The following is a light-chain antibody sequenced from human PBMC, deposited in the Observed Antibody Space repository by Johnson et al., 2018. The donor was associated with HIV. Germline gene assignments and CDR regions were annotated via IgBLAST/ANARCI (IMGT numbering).Light chain of an antibody. Sequence: QSVLTQPPSVSAAPGQKVTISCSGSSSNIGNNYVSWYQQLPGTAPKLLVYENIKRPSGIPDRFSGSKSGTSATLGIAGLQTGAEADYYCGTWDSSLSANVCGTGTKVTFL. V-gene: IGLV1-51*02. CDR2: ENI. J-gene: IGLJ1*01. CDR3: GTWDSSLSANV. CDR1: SSNIGNNY.